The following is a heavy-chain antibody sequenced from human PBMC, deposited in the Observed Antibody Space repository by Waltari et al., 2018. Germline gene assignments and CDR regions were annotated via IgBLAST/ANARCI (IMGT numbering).Heavy chain of an antibody. CDR1: GYTLTELL. Sequence: QVQLVQSGAEVKKPGASVMVSCKVSGYTLTELLMHWVRQAPGKGLEWMGGFDPEDGETINAQKFQGRVTMTEDTSTDTAYMELSSLRSEDTAVYYCATLKRGYSYGWTLDYWGQGTLVIVSS. J-gene: IGHJ4*02. CDR2: FDPEDGET. CDR3: ATLKRGYSYGWTLDY. V-gene: IGHV1-24*01. D-gene: IGHD5-18*01.